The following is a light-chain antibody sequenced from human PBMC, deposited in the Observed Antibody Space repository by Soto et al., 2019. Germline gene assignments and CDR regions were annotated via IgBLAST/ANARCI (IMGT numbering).Light chain of an antibody. CDR1: QGIRHY. V-gene: IGKV1-27*01. J-gene: IGKJ4*01. CDR3: QKYNSGPPVT. Sequence: DVQMTQSPSSLSASVGDRVTITCRASQGIRHYLAWYQQKPGKVPKLLIYAASTLQSGVPSRFSGSGSGTDFTLNISSLQPEDVATYYCQKYNSGPPVTFGGGTKVEIK. CDR2: AAS.